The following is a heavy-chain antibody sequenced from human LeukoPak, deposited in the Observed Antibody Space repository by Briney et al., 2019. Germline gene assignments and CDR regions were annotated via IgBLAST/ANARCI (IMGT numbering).Heavy chain of an antibody. J-gene: IGHJ6*03. D-gene: IGHD3-22*01. CDR2: TYTSGST. V-gene: IGHV4-4*09. Sequence: SETLSLTCTVSGGSISSYYWSWIRQPPGKGLEWIGYTYTSGSTNYNPSLKSRVTISVDTSKNQFSLKLSSVTAADTAVYYCARGSDSSGRPYYYYMDVWGKGTTVTVSS. CDR3: ARGSDSSGRPYYYYMDV. CDR1: GGSISSYY.